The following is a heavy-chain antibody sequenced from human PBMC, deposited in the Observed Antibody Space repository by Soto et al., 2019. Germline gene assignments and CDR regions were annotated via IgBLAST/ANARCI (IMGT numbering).Heavy chain of an antibody. CDR1: GFSFSTYL. D-gene: IGHD5-12*01. J-gene: IGHJ6*02. Sequence: GGSLRLSCAASGFSFSTYLMSWVRQAPGKGLEWVANIKQGGNEKFYVDSVKGRFTISRDNDKKSLYLQMDSLRAEDTAVYYCARDRIVATILGYYYGMDVWGQGTTVTVSS. V-gene: IGHV3-7*01. CDR2: IKQGGNEK. CDR3: ARDRIVATILGYYYGMDV.